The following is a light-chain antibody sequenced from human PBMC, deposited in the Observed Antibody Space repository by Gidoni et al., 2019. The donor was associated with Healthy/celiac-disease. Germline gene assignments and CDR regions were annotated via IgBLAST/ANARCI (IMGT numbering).Light chain of an antibody. V-gene: IGLV2-14*01. Sequence: QSALPQPASVSGSPGQSLPISCTGTSSDVGGYNYVSWYQQHPGKAPKLMIYDVSNRPSGVSNRFSGSKSGNTASLTISGLQAEDEADYYCSSYTSSSTPHVVFGGGTKLTVL. CDR2: DVS. CDR1: SSDVGGYNY. J-gene: IGLJ2*01. CDR3: SSYTSSSTPHVV.